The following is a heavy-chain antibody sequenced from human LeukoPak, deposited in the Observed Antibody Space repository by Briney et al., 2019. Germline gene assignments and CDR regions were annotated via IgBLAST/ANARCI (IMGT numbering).Heavy chain of an antibody. CDR3: ARGPLAVAGNDY. V-gene: IGHV3-66*01. Sequence: PGGSLRVSCADSVFTVCSNYMCWVREGLGRGLEWGAVIYSGVSTYYADFVKGRFTISIDNSKNTLYLQMNSLSDEDTAVYYCARGPLAVAGNDYWGQGTLVTVSS. J-gene: IGHJ4*02. CDR2: IYSGVST. D-gene: IGHD6-19*01. CDR1: VFTVCSNY.